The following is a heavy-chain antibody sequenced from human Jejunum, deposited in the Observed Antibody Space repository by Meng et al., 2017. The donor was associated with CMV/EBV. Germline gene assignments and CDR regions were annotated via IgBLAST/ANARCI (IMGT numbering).Heavy chain of an antibody. CDR2: ISYDGSNK. Sequence: GFTFSSYAMHWVRQAPGKGLEWVAVISYDGSNKYYAASVKGRFTIYRDNTKNTLDLQMNSLRAEDTAVYYCARDRCSSTSCYISYWGQGTLVTVSS. CDR3: ARDRCSSTSCYISY. CDR1: GFTFSSYA. J-gene: IGHJ4*02. D-gene: IGHD2-2*02. V-gene: IGHV3-30*04.